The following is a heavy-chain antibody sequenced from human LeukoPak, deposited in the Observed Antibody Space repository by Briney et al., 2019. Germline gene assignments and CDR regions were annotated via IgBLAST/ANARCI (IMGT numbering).Heavy chain of an antibody. CDR3: AREKSFELGFSYVEY. Sequence: SETLSLTCTVSGDSITRGGYYWSWIRQHPGKGLEWIGYIYVSGATFYSPSLKSRITISLDTSKQRFSLELKSLTAADTAVYYCAREKSFELGFSYVEYWGPGALVTVSS. V-gene: IGHV4-31*03. J-gene: IGHJ4*02. D-gene: IGHD3-16*01. CDR1: GDSITRGGYY. CDR2: IYVSGAT.